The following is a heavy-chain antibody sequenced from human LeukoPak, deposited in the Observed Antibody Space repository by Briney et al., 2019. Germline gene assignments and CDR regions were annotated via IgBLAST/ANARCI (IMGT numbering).Heavy chain of an antibody. J-gene: IGHJ4*02. V-gene: IGHV1-18*01. Sequence: ASVKVCCKASGYTFTSYGISWVRQAPGQGLEWMGWISAYNGNTNYAQKLQGRVTMTTDTSTSTAYMELRSLRSDDTAVYYCARDLRVYSGTLVGAYWGQGTLVTVSS. D-gene: IGHD1-26*01. CDR1: GYTFTSYG. CDR2: ISAYNGNT. CDR3: ARDLRVYSGTLVGAY.